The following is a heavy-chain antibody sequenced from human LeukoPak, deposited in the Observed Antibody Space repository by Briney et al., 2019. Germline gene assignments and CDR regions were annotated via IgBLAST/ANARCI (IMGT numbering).Heavy chain of an antibody. V-gene: IGHV1-18*01. CDR3: ARVVLGDYGNYYYYMDV. Sequence: ASVKVSCKASGYTFTSYGISWVRQAPGQGLEWMGWISAYNGNTNYAQKLQGRVTMTTDTSTSTAYMELRSLRSDDTAVYYCARVVLGDYGNYYYYMDVWGKATTVTVSS. CDR2: ISAYNGNT. CDR1: GYTFTSYG. D-gene: IGHD4-17*01. J-gene: IGHJ6*03.